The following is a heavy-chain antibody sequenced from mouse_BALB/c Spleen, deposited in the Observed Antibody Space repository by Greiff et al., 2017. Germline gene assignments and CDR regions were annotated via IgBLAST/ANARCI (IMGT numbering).Heavy chain of an antibody. CDR3: ANYYGSSWYFDV. CDR1: GDSITSGY. CDR2: ISYSGST. J-gene: IGHJ1*01. D-gene: IGHD1-1*01. V-gene: IGHV3-8*02. Sequence: EVKLMESGPSLVKPSQTLSLTCSVTGDSITSGYWNWIRKFPGNKLEYMGYISYSGSTYYNPSLKSRISITRDTSKNQYYLQLNSVTTEDTATYYCANYYGSSWYFDVWGAGTTVTVSS.